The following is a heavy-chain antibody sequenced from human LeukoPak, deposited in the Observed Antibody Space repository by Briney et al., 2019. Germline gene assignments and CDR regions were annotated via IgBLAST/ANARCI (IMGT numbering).Heavy chain of an antibody. CDR1: AFSVSSSY. CDR2: IYSGGST. Sequence: GGSLRLSCAASAFSVSSSYMSWVRQAPGKGLEWVSVIYSGGSTYYADSVKGRFTISRDKSKNTVYLQMNSLSAEDTAIYYCARVASTSPYFYGMDVWGQGTTVTVSS. V-gene: IGHV3-53*01. CDR3: ARVASTSPYFYGMDV. J-gene: IGHJ6*02.